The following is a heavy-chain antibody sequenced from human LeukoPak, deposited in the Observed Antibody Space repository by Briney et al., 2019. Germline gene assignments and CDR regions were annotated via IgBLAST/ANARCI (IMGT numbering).Heavy chain of an antibody. Sequence: GGSLRLSCVASGFTFSSYYMSWVRQAPGKGLEWVSSIYTGGTTYYADSVKGRFTISRDNSKNTLHLQLTSLRADDTALYFCARGTLRSGYDSWGQGTLVTVSS. J-gene: IGHJ4*02. D-gene: IGHD5-12*01. V-gene: IGHV3-66*01. CDR2: IYTGGTT. CDR3: ARGTLRSGYDS. CDR1: GFTFSSYY.